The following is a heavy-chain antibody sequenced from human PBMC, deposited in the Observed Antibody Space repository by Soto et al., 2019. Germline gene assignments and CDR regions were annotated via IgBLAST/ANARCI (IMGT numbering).Heavy chain of an antibody. CDR2: IDPSDSYT. V-gene: IGHV5-10-1*01. CDR3: AKHSGAYHRLVF. D-gene: IGHD1-26*01. CDR1: GNSFTNYW. Sequence: PCWSLKIACQCSGNSFTNYWISWVRLMPGKGLEWMARIDPSDSYTNYSTSFLGHVTISADTSINTAYLQWRSLEASATAMYYCAKHSGAYHRLVFWRQGTIVPVSS. J-gene: IGHJ4*01.